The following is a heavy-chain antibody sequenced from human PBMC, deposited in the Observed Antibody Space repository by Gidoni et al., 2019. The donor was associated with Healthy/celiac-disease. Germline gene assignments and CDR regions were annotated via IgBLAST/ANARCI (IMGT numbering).Heavy chain of an antibody. CDR2: IHHSGST. J-gene: IGHJ6*02. CDR1: GGPSRGNY. D-gene: IGHD2-15*01. Sequence: QVQLQQWGAGLLKPSEPLSLTCAVYGGPSRGNYWSWIRQPPGKGLEWIGEIHHSGSTNYNPSLKSRVTISVDTSKNQFSLKLSSVTAADTAVYYCARGGPGYCSGGSCYFDYYYGMDVWGQGTTVTVCS. V-gene: IGHV4-34*01. CDR3: ARGGPGYCSGGSCYFDYYYGMDV.